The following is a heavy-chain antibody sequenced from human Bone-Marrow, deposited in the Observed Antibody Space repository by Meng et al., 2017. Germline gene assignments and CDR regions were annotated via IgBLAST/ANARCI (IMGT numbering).Heavy chain of an antibody. V-gene: IGHV3-7*01. CDR1: GFTFSSYW. Sequence: ESLKISCAASGFTFSSYWMSWVRQAPGKGLEWVANIKQDGSEKYYVDSVKGRFTISRDNAKNSLYLQMNSLRAEDTAVYYFARARCSGGSCYSTSRYYYYGMDVWGQGTTVTVSS. D-gene: IGHD2-15*01. CDR3: ARARCSGGSCYSTSRYYYYGMDV. J-gene: IGHJ6*02. CDR2: IKQDGSEK.